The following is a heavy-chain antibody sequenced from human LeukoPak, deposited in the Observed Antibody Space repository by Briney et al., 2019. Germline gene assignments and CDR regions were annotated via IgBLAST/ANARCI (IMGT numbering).Heavy chain of an antibody. CDR1: GYTFTSYG. J-gene: IGHJ3*02. V-gene: IGHV1-69*04. CDR3: ARDIPHTFDI. Sequence: ASVKVSCKASGYTFTSYGISWVRQAPGQGLEWMGRIIPILGIANYAQKFQGRVTITADKSTSTAYMELSSLRSEDTAVYYCARDIPHTFDIWGQGTMVTVSS. CDR2: IIPILGIA.